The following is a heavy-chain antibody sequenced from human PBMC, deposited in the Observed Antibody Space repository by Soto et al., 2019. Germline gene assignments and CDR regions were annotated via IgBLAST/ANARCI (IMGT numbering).Heavy chain of an antibody. Sequence: SETLSLTCTVSGGSISGYYWSWIRQPPGKGLEWIGYIYYSGTTSYNPSLNSRVTMSVDTSKNQFSLKVNSVTAADTAVYYCARESYYGSGATFVAYWGQGTLVTVSS. D-gene: IGHD3-10*01. CDR1: GGSISGYY. J-gene: IGHJ4*02. CDR3: ARESYYGSGATFVAY. CDR2: IYYSGTT. V-gene: IGHV4-59*01.